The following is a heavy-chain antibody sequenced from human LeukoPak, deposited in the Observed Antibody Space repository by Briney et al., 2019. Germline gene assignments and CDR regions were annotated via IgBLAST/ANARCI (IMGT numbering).Heavy chain of an antibody. V-gene: IGHV3-48*04. J-gene: IGHJ3*02. D-gene: IGHD1-26*01. CDR2: ISSSSSTI. CDR3: ARDNPYSESLAADDAFDI. Sequence: PGGSLRLSCAASEFTYSMNWVRQAPGKGLGWVSYISSSSSTIYYADSVKGRFTISRDNAKNSLYLQMNSLRAEDTAVYYCARDNPYSESLAADDAFDIWGQGTMVTISS. CDR1: EFTYS.